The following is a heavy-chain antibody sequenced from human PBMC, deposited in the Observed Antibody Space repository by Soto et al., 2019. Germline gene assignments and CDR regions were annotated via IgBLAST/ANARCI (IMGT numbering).Heavy chain of an antibody. CDR1: GGSFSDYF. D-gene: IGHD6-6*01. CDR2: INHSGST. J-gene: IGHJ6*02. Sequence: SETLSLTCAVYGGSFSDYFWTWIRQPPGKGLEWIGEINHSGSTNFNPSLKSRVAISADTSRNQFSLRVTSVTAADTAVYYCAGREFASSSFHYYHDAVDVWGQGTTVTVSS. V-gene: IGHV4-34*01. CDR3: AGREFASSSFHYYHDAVDV.